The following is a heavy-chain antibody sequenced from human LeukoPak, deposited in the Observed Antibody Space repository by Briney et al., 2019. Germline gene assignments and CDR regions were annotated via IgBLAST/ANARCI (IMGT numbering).Heavy chain of an antibody. CDR3: AREHSEAFDI. V-gene: IGHV3-21*01. J-gene: IGHJ3*02. CDR1: EFTFSSYS. CDR2: IGSSSTSI. D-gene: IGHD2-15*01. Sequence: GGSLRPSCAASEFTFSSYSMNWVRQAPGKGLEWVSSIGSSSTSIYYAGSVKGRFTISRDNAKNSLYLQMNSLRAEDSAVYYCAREHSEAFDIWGQGTMVTVSS.